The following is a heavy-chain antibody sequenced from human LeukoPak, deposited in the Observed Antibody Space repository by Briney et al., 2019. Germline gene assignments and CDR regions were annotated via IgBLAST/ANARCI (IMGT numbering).Heavy chain of an antibody. J-gene: IGHJ4*02. CDR2: INPNSGGT. CDR1: GYTFTGYY. Sequence: ASVKVSCKASGYTFTGYYMHWVRQAPGQGLEWMGRINPNSGGTNYAQKFQGRVTMTRDTSISTAYMELSRLRSDDTAVYYCPRESSSYPFDYWGQGTLVTVSS. D-gene: IGHD6-13*01. V-gene: IGHV1-2*06. CDR3: PRESSSYPFDY.